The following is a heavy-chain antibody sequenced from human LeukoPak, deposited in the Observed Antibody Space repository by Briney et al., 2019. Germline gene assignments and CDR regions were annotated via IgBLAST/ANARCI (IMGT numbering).Heavy chain of an antibody. CDR2: IYYSGST. J-gene: IGHJ4*02. V-gene: IGHV4-59*01. CDR1: GGSISSYD. CDR3: GSTNYNPYLQSRVTISVDTSNNQFSLKLSSVTAADTAVYYCARLDYYGSGSLSPLFDY. D-gene: IGHD3-10*01. Sequence: PSETLSLTCTVSGGSISSYDWSWLRQPPGKGLEWVGYIYYSGSTNYNASLERRVTISVNTSKNHFCLKLSSVTAADTAVYYCGSTNYNPYLQSRVTISVDTSNNQFSLKLSSVTAADTAVYYCARLDYYGSGSLSPLFDYWGQGTLVTVSS.